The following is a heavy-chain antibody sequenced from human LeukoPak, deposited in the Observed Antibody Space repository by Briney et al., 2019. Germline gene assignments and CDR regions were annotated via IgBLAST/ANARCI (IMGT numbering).Heavy chain of an antibody. CDR3: ARGHNVVVVAATPEWFDP. V-gene: IGHV4-31*03. D-gene: IGHD2-15*01. J-gene: IGHJ5*02. Sequence: SETLSLTCTVSGGSISSGGYYWSWIRQHPRKGLEWIGYISYSGSTYYNPSLKSRVTISVDTSKNQFSLKLSSVTAADTAVYYCARGHNVVVVAATPEWFDPWGQGTLVTVSS. CDR2: ISYSGST. CDR1: GGSISSGGYY.